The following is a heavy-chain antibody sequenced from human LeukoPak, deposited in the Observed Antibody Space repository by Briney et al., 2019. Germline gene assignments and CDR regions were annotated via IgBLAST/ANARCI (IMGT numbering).Heavy chain of an antibody. CDR1: GDSISSGDYS. Sequence: SQTLSLTCGVSGDSISSGDYSWSWIRQPPGNGLEWIGYIYHSGHTNYNPSLKSRISISVDRSKNQFSLKLRSVTAADTAVYYCARARESMRTAGSFFDFWGQGILVTVSS. J-gene: IGHJ4*02. V-gene: IGHV4-30-2*01. D-gene: IGHD6-19*01. CDR3: ARARESMRTAGSFFDF. CDR2: IYHSGHT.